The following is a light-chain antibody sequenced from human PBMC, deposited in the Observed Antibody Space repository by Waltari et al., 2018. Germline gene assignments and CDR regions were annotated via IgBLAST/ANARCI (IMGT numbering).Light chain of an antibody. J-gene: IGLJ3*02. CDR2: EVS. CDR1: SSDVGSYDY. CDR3: TSYTVSTPLV. V-gene: IGLV2-14*01. Sequence: QSALTQPASVSGSPGQSITISCTGTSSDVGSYDYVSWYQQHPGKAPKLIIYEVSNRPSGVSIRFSGSKSANTASLTISGLQAEDEADYYCTSYTVSTPLVFGGGTKLTVL.